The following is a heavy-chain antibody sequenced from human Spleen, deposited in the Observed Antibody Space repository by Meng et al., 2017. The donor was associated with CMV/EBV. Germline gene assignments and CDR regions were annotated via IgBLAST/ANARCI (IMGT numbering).Heavy chain of an antibody. V-gene: IGHV3-30*04. CDR2: ISYDGSNK. CDR3: ARDVEMATISPPDY. J-gene: IGHJ4*02. Sequence: GGSLRLSCAASGFTFSSYAMHWVRQAPGKGLEWVAVISYDGSNKYYADSVKGRFTISRDNSKNTLYLQMNSLRAEDTAVYYCARDVEMATISPPDYWGQGTLVTVS. D-gene: IGHD5-24*01. CDR1: GFTFSSYA.